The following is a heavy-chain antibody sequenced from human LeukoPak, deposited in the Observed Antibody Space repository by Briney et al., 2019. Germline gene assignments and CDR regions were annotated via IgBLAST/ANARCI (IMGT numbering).Heavy chain of an antibody. CDR2: INHSGST. J-gene: IGHJ4*02. CDR3: ARAWGIPRSYYFDY. Sequence: TETLSLTCAVYGGSFSGYYWSWIRQPPGKGLEWIGEINHSGSTNYNPSLKSRVTISVDTSKNQFSLKLSSVTAADTAVYYRARAWGIPRSYYFDYWGQGTLVTVSS. D-gene: IGHD3-16*01. V-gene: IGHV4-34*01. CDR1: GGSFSGYY.